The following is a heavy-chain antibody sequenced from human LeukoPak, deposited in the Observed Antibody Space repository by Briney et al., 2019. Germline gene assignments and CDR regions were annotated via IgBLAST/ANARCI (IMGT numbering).Heavy chain of an antibody. Sequence: SETLSLTCTVSGGSISSSSYYWGWIRQPPGKGLEWIGSIYYSGSTYYSPSLKSRVTISVDTSKNQFSLKLSSVTAADTAVYYCAREPTYYDILTGSDYWGQGTLVTVSS. CDR2: IYYSGST. V-gene: IGHV4-39*07. J-gene: IGHJ4*02. CDR3: AREPTYYDILTGSDY. D-gene: IGHD3-9*01. CDR1: GGSISSSSYY.